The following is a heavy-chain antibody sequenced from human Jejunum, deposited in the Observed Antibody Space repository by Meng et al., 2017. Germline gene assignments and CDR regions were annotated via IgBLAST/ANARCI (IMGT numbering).Heavy chain of an antibody. CDR2: INSDGRST. Sequence: GGSLRLSCAASGFTFSTYWMHWVRQAPGKGLVWVSRINSDGRSTTYADSVKGRFTISRDNAKSTLYLQMTSLRAEDTAVYYCARGPKDSSGYYFPGDSWGQGTLVTVSS. J-gene: IGHJ4*02. CDR1: GFTFSTYW. CDR3: ARGPKDSSGYYFPGDS. V-gene: IGHV3-74*01. D-gene: IGHD3-22*01.